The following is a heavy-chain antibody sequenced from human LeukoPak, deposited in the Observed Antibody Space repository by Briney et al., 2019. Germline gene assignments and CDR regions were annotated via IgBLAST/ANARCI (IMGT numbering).Heavy chain of an antibody. CDR2: IYNGGTT. Sequence: GGSLRLSCAASGFTVSTNYMSWVRQAPGRGLEWVSVIYNGGTTHYADSVKGRFTISRDHSQNTLYLQMNSPRVEDTAVYYCAREGASSLVRGVIGYWGPGTLVTVSS. V-gene: IGHV3-53*01. CDR1: GFTVSTNY. CDR3: AREGASSLVRGVIGY. J-gene: IGHJ4*02. D-gene: IGHD3-10*01.